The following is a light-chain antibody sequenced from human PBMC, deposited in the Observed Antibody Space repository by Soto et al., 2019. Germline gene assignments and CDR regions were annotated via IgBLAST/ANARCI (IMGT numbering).Light chain of an antibody. Sequence: QSALTQPASVSGSPGQSVILSCSGTSGDIGAYDHVAWFQQHPGEVPKLLLRDVTNRPSGVSGRFSGSKSGNTAYLTISGLRPEDEADYYCSSSTHSNTVAFGGGTKLTVL. V-gene: IGLV2-14*03. CDR2: DVT. CDR1: SGDIGAYDH. J-gene: IGLJ3*02. CDR3: SSSTHSNTVA.